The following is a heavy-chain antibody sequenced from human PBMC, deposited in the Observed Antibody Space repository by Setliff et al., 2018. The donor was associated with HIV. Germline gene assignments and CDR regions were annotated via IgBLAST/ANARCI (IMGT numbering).Heavy chain of an antibody. V-gene: IGHV3-48*03. J-gene: IGHJ4*02. CDR3: AGDYLDSSDYRSGFKH. CDR1: GFTFNTYE. CDR2: ISRSGTTI. D-gene: IGHD3-22*01. Sequence: PGGSLRLSCAASGFTFNTYEMNRVRQAPGKGLEWISYISRSGTTIYYADSVKGRFTISRDNAKKSLYLQMNSLRGEDTAIYYCAGDYLDSSDYRSGFKHWGQGTLVTVSS.